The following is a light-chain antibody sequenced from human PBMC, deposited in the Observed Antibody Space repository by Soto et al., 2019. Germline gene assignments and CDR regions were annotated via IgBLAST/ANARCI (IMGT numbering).Light chain of an antibody. CDR2: GAS. J-gene: IGKJ5*01. Sequence: EIVMTQSPATLSVSPGERATLSCRASQSVSSSYLAWYQQKPGQAPRLLIYGASSRATGIPDRFSGSGSATDFTLTISSLEPEDFAVYYCQQRNSWPPTFTFGQGTRLEIK. CDR1: QSVSSSY. V-gene: IGKV3D-20*02. CDR3: QQRNSWPPTFT.